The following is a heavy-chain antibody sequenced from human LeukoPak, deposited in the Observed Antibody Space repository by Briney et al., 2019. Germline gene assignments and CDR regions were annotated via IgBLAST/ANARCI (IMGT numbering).Heavy chain of an antibody. CDR1: GGSFSIYY. V-gene: IGHV4-4*09. J-gene: IGHJ6*03. Sequence: SETLSLTCSVSGGSFSIYYWSWIRQLPGKGLEWIGYIYSSGSTNYNPSLKSRVTISVDTSKNQFSLILSSVTAADTAVYYCARQIDFYYYMDVWGKGTTVTVSS. CDR3: ARQIDFYYYMDV. CDR2: IYSSGST.